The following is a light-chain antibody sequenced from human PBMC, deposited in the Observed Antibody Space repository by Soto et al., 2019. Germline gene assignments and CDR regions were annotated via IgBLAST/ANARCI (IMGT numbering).Light chain of an antibody. Sequence: QTVVTQEPSFSVSPGRKVTLTCGLSSGSVSTSYYPSWYQQTPGQAPRTLIYSTNTRSSGVPDRFSGSILGNKAALTITRAQADDESDYYCVLYMGGGIWVFGGGTKLTVL. CDR1: SGSVSTSYY. CDR3: VLYMGGGIWV. J-gene: IGLJ3*02. CDR2: STN. V-gene: IGLV8-61*01.